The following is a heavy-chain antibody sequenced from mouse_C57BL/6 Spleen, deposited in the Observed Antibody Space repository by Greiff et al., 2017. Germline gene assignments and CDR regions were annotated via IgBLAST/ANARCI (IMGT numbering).Heavy chain of an antibody. CDR1: GFTFSSYA. CDR3: ARGGSTYGYTAFDV. D-gene: IGHD2-2*01. V-gene: IGHV5-4*01. Sequence: EVQVVESGGGLVKPGGSLKLSCAASGFTFSSYAMFWVRQTPEKRLEWVATISDGGSYTYYPDNVKGRFTISRDNAKNNLYLQMSHLKSEDTAMYYCARGGSTYGYTAFDVWGTGTTVTVSS. J-gene: IGHJ1*03. CDR2: ISDGGSYT.